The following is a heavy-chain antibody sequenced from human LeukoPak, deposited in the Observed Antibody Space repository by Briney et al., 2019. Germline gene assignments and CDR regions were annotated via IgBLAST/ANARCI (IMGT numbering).Heavy chain of an antibody. Sequence: GESLKISCKGSGYSFTNYWIGWVRQMPGKGLEWMGIIYPGDSDTRYGPSFQGQVTISADNSITTAYLQWSSLKASDTAMYYCARQQGTMIVVPYTRFDYWGQGTLVTVSS. J-gene: IGHJ4*02. V-gene: IGHV5-51*01. D-gene: IGHD3-22*01. CDR3: ARQQGTMIVVPYTRFDY. CDR1: GYSFTNYW. CDR2: IYPGDSDT.